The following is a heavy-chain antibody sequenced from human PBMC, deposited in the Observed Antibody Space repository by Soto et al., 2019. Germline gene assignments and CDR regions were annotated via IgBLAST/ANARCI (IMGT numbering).Heavy chain of an antibody. Sequence: XGSLILSCAAAGFTFSSYAMHWVRQAPGKGLDWVAVISYDGSNKYYADSVKGRFTISRDNSKNTLYLQMNSLRAEDTAVYYCARVSGYDFWSGYYNPGYYGMDVWGQGTTVTVSS. D-gene: IGHD3-3*01. V-gene: IGHV3-30-3*01. CDR3: ARVSGYDFWSGYYNPGYYGMDV. J-gene: IGHJ6*02. CDR1: GFTFSSYA. CDR2: ISYDGSNK.